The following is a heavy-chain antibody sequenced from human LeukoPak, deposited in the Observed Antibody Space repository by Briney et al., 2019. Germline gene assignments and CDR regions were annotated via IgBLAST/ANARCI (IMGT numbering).Heavy chain of an antibody. J-gene: IGHJ5*02. CDR1: GGTFSSYA. CDR2: IIPIFGTA. CDR3: ARCGYGVSREWFDP. V-gene: IGHV1-69*13. D-gene: IGHD4-17*01. Sequence: SVKVSCKASGGTFSSYAISWVRQAPGQGLEWMGGIIPIFGTANYAQKFQGRVTITADESTSTAYMELSSLRSEDTAVYYCARCGYGVSREWFDPWGQGTLVTVSS.